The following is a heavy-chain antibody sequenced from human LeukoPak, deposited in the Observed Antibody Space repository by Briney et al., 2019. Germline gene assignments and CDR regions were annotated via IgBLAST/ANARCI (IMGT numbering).Heavy chain of an antibody. D-gene: IGHD6-13*01. CDR2: ISSSGGST. CDR1: GFTFSSYA. J-gene: IGHJ6*02. Sequence: PGGSLILSCAASGFTFSSYAMNWVRQAPGKGPEWVSVISSSGGSTYYADSVKGRFTISRDNSKNTLFLQMNSLRAEDTAVYYCAKFRTAAAGPTYYYGMDVWGQGTTVTVSS. CDR3: AKFRTAAAGPTYYYGMDV. V-gene: IGHV3-23*01.